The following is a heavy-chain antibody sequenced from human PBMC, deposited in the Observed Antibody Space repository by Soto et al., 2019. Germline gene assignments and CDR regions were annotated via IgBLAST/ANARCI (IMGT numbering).Heavy chain of an antibody. CDR1: GFTFSNYL. D-gene: IGHD2-15*01. CDR3: VRTSLVVAVATREDF. Sequence: GGSLRLSCAASGFTFSNYLMHWVRQAPGKGLVWVSRIDSDGSRITYADFVKGRFTISRDNAKNTVYLHMNSLTAEDTAVYYCVRTSLVVAVATREDFWGQGTLVTVSS. J-gene: IGHJ4*02. V-gene: IGHV3-74*01. CDR2: IDSDGSRI.